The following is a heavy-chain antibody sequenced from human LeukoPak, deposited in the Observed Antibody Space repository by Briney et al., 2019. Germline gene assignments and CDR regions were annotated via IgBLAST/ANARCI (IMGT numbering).Heavy chain of an antibody. CDR2: IHHSGST. CDR1: GYSLSSGYY. V-gene: IGHV4-38-2*02. D-gene: IGHD6-19*01. Sequence: SETLSLTCIVSGYSLSSGYYWGWIRQPPGKGLEWIGNIHHSGSTYYNPSLKSRVTISVDTSKNQFSLKLSSVTAADTAVYYCARYEDSSGWYRGKGFDYWGQGTLVTVSS. CDR3: ARYEDSSGWYRGKGFDY. J-gene: IGHJ4*02.